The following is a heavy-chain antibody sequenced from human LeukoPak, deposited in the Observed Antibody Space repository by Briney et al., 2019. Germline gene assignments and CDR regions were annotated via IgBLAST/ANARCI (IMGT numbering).Heavy chain of an antibody. V-gene: IGHV1-2*02. Sequence: ASVKVSCKASGYTFRGNYIHWLRQAPGQGLEWMGWIDANNGDTKSAQKFQGRVTMSRDTSISTAYMDLSSLSPDDAAVYYCARDPSSVTLYFFDYRGQGTLVTVSS. J-gene: IGHJ4*02. CDR2: IDANNGDT. D-gene: IGHD4-11*01. CDR1: GYTFRGNY. CDR3: ARDPSSVTLYFFDY.